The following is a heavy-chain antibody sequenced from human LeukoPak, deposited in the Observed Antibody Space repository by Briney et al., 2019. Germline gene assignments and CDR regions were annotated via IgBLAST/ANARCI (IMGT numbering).Heavy chain of an antibody. CDR3: AREVRGVIH. V-gene: IGHV4-34*01. Sequence: SETLSLTCAVYGGSFSGYYWSWIRQPPGKGLEWIGEINHSGSTNYNPSLKSRVTISVDTSKNQFSLKLSSATAADTAVYYCAREVRGVIHWGQGTLVTVSP. CDR2: INHSGST. J-gene: IGHJ4*02. CDR1: GGSFSGYY. D-gene: IGHD3-10*01.